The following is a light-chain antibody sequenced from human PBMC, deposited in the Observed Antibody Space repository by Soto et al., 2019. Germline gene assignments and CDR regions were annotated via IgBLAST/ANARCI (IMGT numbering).Light chain of an antibody. J-gene: IGLJ1*01. CDR2: EVT. CDR1: IKDVGNYNY. CDR3: SSYTTNTTLV. V-gene: IGLV2-14*01. Sequence: QSVLTQPTSVSGSPGQSITVSCTGTIKDVGNYNYVSWFQQHPGKPPKLMIFEVTNRPPGVSHRFSGSKAGITASLTISGLQPEDEADYYCSSYTTNTTLVFGTGTKVTVL.